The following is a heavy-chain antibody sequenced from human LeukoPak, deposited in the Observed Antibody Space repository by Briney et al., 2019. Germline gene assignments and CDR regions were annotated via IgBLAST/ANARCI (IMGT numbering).Heavy chain of an antibody. J-gene: IGHJ4*02. CDR2: ISSSGSTI. CDR1: GFTFSSYE. V-gene: IGHV3-48*03. CDR3: ARDGGDKTAYYGDQFDC. Sequence: PGGSLRLSCAASGFTFSSYEMNWVRQAPGKGLEWVSYISSSGSTIYYADSKKGRFTISRDNSKNTLYLQVNGLRPEDTAVYYCARDGGDKTAYYGDQFDCWGQGTLVTVSS. D-gene: IGHD3-9*01.